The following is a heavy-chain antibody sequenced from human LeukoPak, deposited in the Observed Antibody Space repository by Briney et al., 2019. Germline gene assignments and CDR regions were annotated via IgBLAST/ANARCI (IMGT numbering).Heavy chain of an antibody. Sequence: ETLSLTCTVSGGSISSSSYYWGWIRQPPGKGLEWIGSIYYSGSTYYNPSLKSRVTISVDTSKNQFSLKLSSVTAADTAVYYCARQGSGDYGPFDPWGQGTLVTVSS. D-gene: IGHD4-17*01. J-gene: IGHJ5*02. CDR1: GGSISSSSYY. CDR3: ARQGSGDYGPFDP. CDR2: IYYSGST. V-gene: IGHV4-39*01.